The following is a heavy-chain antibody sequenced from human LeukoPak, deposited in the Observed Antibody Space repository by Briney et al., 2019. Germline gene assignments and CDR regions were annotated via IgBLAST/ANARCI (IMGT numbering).Heavy chain of an antibody. D-gene: IGHD1-26*01. CDR1: GGSISSYY. Sequence: PSETLSLTCTVSGGSISSYYWSWIRQPPGKGLEWIGYIYYSGSTNYNPSLKSRVTISVDTSKNQFSLKLSSVTAADTAVYYCARDPGGSYSRCWFDPWGQGTLVTVSS. J-gene: IGHJ5*02. CDR3: ARDPGGSYSRCWFDP. V-gene: IGHV4-59*12. CDR2: IYYSGST.